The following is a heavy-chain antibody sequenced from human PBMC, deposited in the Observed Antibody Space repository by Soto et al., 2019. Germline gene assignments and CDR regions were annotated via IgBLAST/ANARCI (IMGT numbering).Heavy chain of an antibody. CDR3: ARIRGAVAGSYYFDY. J-gene: IGHJ4*02. CDR1: GFSLSTSGMC. CDR2: IDWDDDK. Sequence: SGPTLVNPTQTLTLTCTFSGFSLSTSGMCVSWIRQPPGKALEWLARIDWDDDKYYSTSLKTRLTISKDTSKNQVVLTMTNMDPVDTATYYCARIRGAVAGSYYFDYWGQGTLVTVSS. D-gene: IGHD6-19*01. V-gene: IGHV2-70*11.